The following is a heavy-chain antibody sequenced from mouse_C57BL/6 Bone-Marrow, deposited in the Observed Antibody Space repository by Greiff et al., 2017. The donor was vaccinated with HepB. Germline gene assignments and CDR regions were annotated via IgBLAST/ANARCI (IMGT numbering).Heavy chain of an antibody. CDR1: GFTFSDYG. CDR2: ISSGSSTI. D-gene: IGHD1-1*01. CDR3: ARGLTTVVEDFDY. Sequence: EVKLMESGGGLVKPGGSLKLSCAASGFTFSDYGMHWVRQAPEKGLEWVAYISSGSSTIYYADTVKGRFTISRDNAKNTLFLQMTSLRSEDTAMYYCARGLTTVVEDFDYWGQGTTLTVSS. J-gene: IGHJ2*01. V-gene: IGHV5-17*01.